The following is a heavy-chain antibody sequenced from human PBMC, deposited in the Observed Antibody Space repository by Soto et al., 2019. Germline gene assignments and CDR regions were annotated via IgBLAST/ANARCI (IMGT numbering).Heavy chain of an antibody. V-gene: IGHV3-30*18. D-gene: IGHD3-10*01. CDR2: ISYDGSHK. J-gene: IGHJ6*02. CDR3: AKDLYDSGTYTYYYGMDV. CDR1: GFTFSSYV. Sequence: PEGSLRLSCAASGFTFSSYVMHWVRQAPGKGLEWVAVISYDGSHKFYADSVKGRFSISRDNSRNTLYVQMNSLRAEDTAVYYCAKDLYDSGTYTYYYGMDVSGHGTTATVSS.